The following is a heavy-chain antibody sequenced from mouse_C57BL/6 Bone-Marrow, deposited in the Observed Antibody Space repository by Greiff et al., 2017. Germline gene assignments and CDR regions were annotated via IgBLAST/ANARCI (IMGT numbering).Heavy chain of an antibody. Sequence: EVQLQQSGAELVRPGASVKLSCTASGFNIKDYYMHWVKQRPEQGLEWIGRIDPEDGDTESAPKFQGKATMTADTSSNTAYLQLSSLTSEDTAVYYCTIYYYGSSYWFAYWGQGTLVTVSA. CDR2: IDPEDGDT. V-gene: IGHV14-1*01. D-gene: IGHD1-1*01. CDR3: TIYYYGSSYWFAY. J-gene: IGHJ3*01. CDR1: GFNIKDYY.